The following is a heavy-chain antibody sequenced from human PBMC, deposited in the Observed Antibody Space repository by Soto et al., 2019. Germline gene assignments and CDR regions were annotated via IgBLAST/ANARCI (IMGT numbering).Heavy chain of an antibody. CDR3: ARHVPAAGYDYGMDV. Sequence: QVQLVQSGAEVKKPGSSVKVSCKASGGTFSSYAISGVRQAPGQGLEWMGGIIPIFGTANYAEKFQGRVTITADESTSTAYIDLSSLRSEATALYYGARHVPAAGYDYGMDVWRHGTTVTVSS. J-gene: IGHJ6*02. D-gene: IGHD2-2*01. V-gene: IGHV1-69*12. CDR2: IIPIFGTA. CDR1: GGTFSSYA.